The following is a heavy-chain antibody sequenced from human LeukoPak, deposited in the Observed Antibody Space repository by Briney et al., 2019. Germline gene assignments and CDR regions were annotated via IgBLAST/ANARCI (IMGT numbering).Heavy chain of an antibody. V-gene: IGHV3-7*01. CDR1: GFTFSSYW. CDR2: IKQDGSEK. J-gene: IGHJ2*01. Sequence: GGSLRLSCAASGFTFSSYWMSWVRQAPGKGLEWVANIKQDGSEKYCVDSVKGRFTISRDNAKNSLFLQMTSLRAEDTALYYCTRDYPNFDLWGRGTLVTVSS. CDR3: TRDYPNFDL.